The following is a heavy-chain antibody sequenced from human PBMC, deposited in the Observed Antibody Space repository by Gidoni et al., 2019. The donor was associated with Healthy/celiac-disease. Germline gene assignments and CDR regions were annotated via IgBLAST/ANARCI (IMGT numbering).Heavy chain of an antibody. CDR3: AKDDGYSSSWYAATFTNFDY. CDR1: GFTFSSYG. J-gene: IGHJ4*02. D-gene: IGHD6-13*01. V-gene: IGHV3-30*18. Sequence: QVQLVESGGGVVQPGRSLRLSCAASGFTFSSYGMHWVRQAPGKGLEWVAVISYDGSNKYYADSVKGRFTISRDNSKNTLYLQMNSLRAEDTAVYYCAKDDGYSSSWYAATFTNFDYWGQGTLVTVSS. CDR2: ISYDGSNK.